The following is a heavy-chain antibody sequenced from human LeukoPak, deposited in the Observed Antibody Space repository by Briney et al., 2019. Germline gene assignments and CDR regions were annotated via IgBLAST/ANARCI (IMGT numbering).Heavy chain of an antibody. V-gene: IGHV3-48*04. CDR1: GFTFGDYA. D-gene: IGHD3-10*01. CDR3: ARARPYGSGRNWFDP. Sequence: GGSLRLSCTTSGFTFGDYAMSWFRQAPGKGLEWVSYISGSSSIIYYADSVKGRFTISRDNAKNSLYLQMNSLRAEDTAVYYCARARPYGSGRNWFDPWGQGALVTVSS. CDR2: ISGSSSII. J-gene: IGHJ5*02.